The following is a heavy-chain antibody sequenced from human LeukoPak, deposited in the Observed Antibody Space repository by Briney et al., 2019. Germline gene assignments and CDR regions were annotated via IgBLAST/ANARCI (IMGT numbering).Heavy chain of an antibody. CDR1: GYTFTSYG. D-gene: IGHD2-2*01. Sequence: ASVKVSCKASGYTFTSYGISWVRQAPGQGLEWMGGISAYNGNTNYAQKLQRRLTMTTDTSTSTAYIELSRLTADDTAVYYCARYRCSSTNCKNYYYYGMDVWGQGTTVTVSS. J-gene: IGHJ6*02. CDR3: ARYRCSSTNCKNYYYYGMDV. CDR2: ISAYNGNT. V-gene: IGHV1-18*01.